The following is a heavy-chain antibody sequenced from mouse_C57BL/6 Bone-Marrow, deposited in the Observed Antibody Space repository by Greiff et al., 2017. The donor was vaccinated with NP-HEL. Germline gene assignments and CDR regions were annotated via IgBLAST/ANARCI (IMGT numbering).Heavy chain of an antibody. Sequence: VKLQQSGAELVRPGTSVKMSCKASGYTFTNYWIGWAKQRPGHGLEWIGDIYPGGGYTNYNEKFKGKATLTADKSSSTAYMQFSSLTSEDSAIYYCARVPTPYAMDYWGQGTSVTVSS. CDR1: GYTFTNYW. CDR3: ARVPTPYAMDY. J-gene: IGHJ4*01. CDR2: IYPGGGYT. V-gene: IGHV1-63*01.